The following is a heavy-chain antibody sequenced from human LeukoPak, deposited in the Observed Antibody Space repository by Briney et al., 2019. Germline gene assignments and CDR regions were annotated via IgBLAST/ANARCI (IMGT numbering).Heavy chain of an antibody. J-gene: IGHJ6*03. CDR1: RYTSTSYD. CDR2: MNPKSVNT. V-gene: IGHV1-8*01. CDR3: ARTGVSVAAAGTYYYYMDV. D-gene: IGHD6-13*01. Sequence: ASVKVSCKASRYTSTSYDINSVREATGQGLEWMGWMNPKSVNTGYAQKFQGRVTMTRSTSISTAYMELSSLRSENTAVYYCARTGVSVAAAGTYYYYMDVWGKGTTVTVSS.